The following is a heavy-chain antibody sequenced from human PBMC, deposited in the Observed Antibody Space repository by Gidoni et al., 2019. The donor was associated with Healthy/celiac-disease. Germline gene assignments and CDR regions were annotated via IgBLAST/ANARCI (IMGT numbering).Heavy chain of an antibody. Sequence: EVQLVESGGGLVKPGGSLRLSCAASGFTFSNAWMSWGRQAPGKGLEWVGRIKSKTDGGTTDYAAPVKGRFTISRDDSKNTLYLQMNSLKTEDTAVYYRTRKGGEELELLGWFDPWGQGTLVTVSS. D-gene: IGHD1-7*01. CDR2: IKSKTDGGTT. CDR3: TRKGGEELELLGWFDP. V-gene: IGHV3-15*01. J-gene: IGHJ5*02. CDR1: GFTFSNAW.